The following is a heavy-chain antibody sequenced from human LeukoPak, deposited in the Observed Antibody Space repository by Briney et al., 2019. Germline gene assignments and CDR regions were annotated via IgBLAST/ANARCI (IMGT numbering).Heavy chain of an antibody. D-gene: IGHD4-17*01. CDR1: GGSISSSSYY. J-gene: IGHJ4*02. CDR3: ARHPDHYGDYGELYFDY. CDR2: IYYSGST. V-gene: IGHV4-39*01. Sequence: SETLSLTCTVSGGSISSSSYYWGWIRQPPGKGLEWIGSIYYSGSTYYNPALKSRITISVDTSKNQFSLKLSSVTAADTAVYYCARHPDHYGDYGELYFDYWGQGTLVTVSS.